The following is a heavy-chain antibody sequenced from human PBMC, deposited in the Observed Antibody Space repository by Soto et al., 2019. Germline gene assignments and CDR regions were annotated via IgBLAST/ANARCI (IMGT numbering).Heavy chain of an antibody. CDR2: IWYDGSNK. CDR3: ARDPNSQGRIQLWYDY. CDR1: GFTFSSYG. J-gene: IGHJ4*02. Sequence: QVQLVESGGGVVQSGRSLRLSCAASGFTFSSYGMHWVRQAPGKGLEWVAVIWYDGSNKYYADSVKGRFTISRDNSKNTLYRQMNSLRAEDTAVYYCARDPNSQGRIQLWYDYWGQGTLVTVSS. D-gene: IGHD5-18*01. V-gene: IGHV3-33*01.